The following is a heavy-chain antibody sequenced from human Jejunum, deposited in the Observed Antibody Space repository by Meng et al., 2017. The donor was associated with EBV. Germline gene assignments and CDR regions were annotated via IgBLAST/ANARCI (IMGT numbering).Heavy chain of an antibody. D-gene: IGHD3-16*01. CDR1: AYTFAGFY. Sequence: QLPLVQLGAEVKKPGASVKVSCKASAYTFAGFYMHWVRQAPGQGLEWMGRINPNSGGANYAQKFQGRVTMTRDTSISTAYMELSRLRSDDTAVYYCAREGLVGDLRYFDLWGRGTLVTVSS. J-gene: IGHJ2*01. V-gene: IGHV1-2*06. CDR2: INPNSGGA. CDR3: AREGLVGDLRYFDL.